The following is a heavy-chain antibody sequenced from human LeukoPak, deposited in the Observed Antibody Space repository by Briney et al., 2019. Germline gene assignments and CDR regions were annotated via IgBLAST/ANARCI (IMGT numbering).Heavy chain of an antibody. D-gene: IGHD3-10*01. Sequence: ASVKVSCKASGYTFTGYYMHWVRQAPGQGLEWMGWINPNSGGTNYAQKFQGRVTMTRDTSTSTVYMELSSLRSEDTAVYYCAREKGRPPNYYYYYGMDVWGQGTTVTVSS. J-gene: IGHJ6*02. CDR3: AREKGRPPNYYYYYGMDV. V-gene: IGHV1-2*02. CDR1: GYTFTGYY. CDR2: INPNSGGT.